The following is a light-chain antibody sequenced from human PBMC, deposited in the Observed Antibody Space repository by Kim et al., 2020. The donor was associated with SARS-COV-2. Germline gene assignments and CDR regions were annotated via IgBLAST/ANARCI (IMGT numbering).Light chain of an antibody. Sequence: SYELTQPPSVSVSPGQTATITCSADKLGDIYVYWYQQKPGQSPVLVIYQDTKRPSGIPERFSGSNSGNTATLTISGTQAVDEADYFCQAWDTSTLYVFGSGTKVTV. CDR2: QDT. CDR1: KLGDIY. CDR3: QAWDTSTLYV. J-gene: IGLJ1*01. V-gene: IGLV3-1*01.